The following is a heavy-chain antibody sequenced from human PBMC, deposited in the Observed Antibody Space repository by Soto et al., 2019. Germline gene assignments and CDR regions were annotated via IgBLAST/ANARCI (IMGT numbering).Heavy chain of an antibody. V-gene: IGHV4-39*01. CDR2: IYYSGST. D-gene: IGHD3-22*01. CDR3: ARLISYYDSSGLADFDY. Sequence: PSDSLSRTCSYSGGSIRNSSYHGGWSRQPPGKGLEWIGSIYYSGSTYYNPSLKSRVTISVDTSKNQFSLKLSSVTAADTAVYYCARLISYYDSSGLADFDYWGQG. J-gene: IGHJ4*02. CDR1: GGSIRNSSYH.